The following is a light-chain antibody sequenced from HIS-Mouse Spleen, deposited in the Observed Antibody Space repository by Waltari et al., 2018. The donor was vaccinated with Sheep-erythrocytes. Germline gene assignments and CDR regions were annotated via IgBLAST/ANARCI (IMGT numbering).Light chain of an antibody. CDR3: QAWDSSTAWV. CDR2: QDS. Sequence: SYELTQPPSVPVSPGQTASIPCSGDKSGENYACWYQQKPGQSPVLVIYQDSKRPSGIPERFSGSNSGNTATLTISGTQAMDEADYYCQAWDSSTAWVFGGGTKLTVL. V-gene: IGLV3-1*01. CDR1: KSGENY. J-gene: IGLJ3*02.